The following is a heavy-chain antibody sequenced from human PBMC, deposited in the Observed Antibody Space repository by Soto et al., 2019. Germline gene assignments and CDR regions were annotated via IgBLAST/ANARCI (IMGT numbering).Heavy chain of an antibody. CDR3: EKDRDPYYYYYLMDV. J-gene: IGHJ6*02. Sequence: GGALRLSCAASGFTFSSYAMHWVLQAPGKGLEWVAVISYDGSNKYYADSVRGRFSISRDDSKRTLYLKMNSLRAQDTAVYYCEKDRDPYYYYYLMDVWGQGTTVTVSS. CDR2: ISYDGSNK. CDR1: GFTFSSYA. V-gene: IGHV3-30-3*01.